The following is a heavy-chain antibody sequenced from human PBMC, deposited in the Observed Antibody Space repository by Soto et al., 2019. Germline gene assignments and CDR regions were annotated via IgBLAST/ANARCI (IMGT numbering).Heavy chain of an antibody. CDR1: GFTFSSYG. Sequence: QVQLVESGGGVVQPGRSLRLSCAASGFTFSSYGMHWVRQAPGKGLEWVAVISYDGSKKYYADSVKGRFTISRDNSKNTLYLQMNSLKVEDTAVYYCAKETIAAAGTYYYYYGMDVWGQGTTVTVSS. J-gene: IGHJ6*02. CDR2: ISYDGSKK. CDR3: AKETIAAAGTYYYYYGMDV. D-gene: IGHD6-13*01. V-gene: IGHV3-30*18.